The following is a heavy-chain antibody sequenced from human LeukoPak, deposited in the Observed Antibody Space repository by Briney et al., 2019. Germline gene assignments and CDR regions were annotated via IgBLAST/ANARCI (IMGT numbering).Heavy chain of an antibody. CDR3: ARDPQRSSSSIWFDP. J-gene: IGHJ5*02. V-gene: IGHV1-2*02. D-gene: IGHD6-6*01. Sequence: ASVKVSCKASGYTFTGYYMHWVRQAPGQGLEWMGWINPNSGGTNYAQKFQGRVPMTRDTSISTAYMELSRLRPDDTAVYYCARDPQRSSSSIWFDPWGQGTLVTVSS. CDR2: INPNSGGT. CDR1: GYTFTGYY.